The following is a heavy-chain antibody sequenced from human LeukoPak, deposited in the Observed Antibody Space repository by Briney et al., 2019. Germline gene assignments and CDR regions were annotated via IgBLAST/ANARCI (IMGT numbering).Heavy chain of an antibody. Sequence: ASVKVSCKASGYIFTNFGISWVRQTRGQGLEWMGWISAYNGNTNYAQKLQGRVTMTTDTSTSTAYMELRSLRSDDTAVYYCARGSNSYGLDYWGQGTLVTVSS. CDR3: ARGSNSYGLDY. CDR2: ISAYNGNT. J-gene: IGHJ4*02. D-gene: IGHD5-18*01. V-gene: IGHV1-18*01. CDR1: GYIFTNFG.